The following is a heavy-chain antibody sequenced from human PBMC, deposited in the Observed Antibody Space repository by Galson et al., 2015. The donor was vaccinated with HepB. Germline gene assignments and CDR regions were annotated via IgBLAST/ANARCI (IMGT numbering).Heavy chain of an antibody. J-gene: IGHJ6*02. CDR3: ATGIIVREDQQLGNYSSGMDV. Sequence: SVKVSCKASGYTLTGLSMHWVRQAPGQGLEWMGGFNPEDGETIYAQKFQGRVTMTEDTSTDTAYMELSSLRSEDTAVYYCATGIIVREDQQLGNYSSGMDVWGQGTPVTVSS. D-gene: IGHD6-13*01. CDR2: FNPEDGET. CDR1: GYTLTGLS. V-gene: IGHV1-24*01.